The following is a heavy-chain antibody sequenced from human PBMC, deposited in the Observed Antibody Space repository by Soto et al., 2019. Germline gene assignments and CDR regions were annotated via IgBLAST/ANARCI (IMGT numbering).Heavy chain of an antibody. J-gene: IGHJ4*02. D-gene: IGHD1-26*01. V-gene: IGHV1-18*01. CDR2: ISAYNGNT. Sequence: QVQLVQSGAEVKKPGASVKVSCKASGYTFTSYGISWVRQAPGQGLEWMGWISAYNGNTNYAQKLQGRVTMTTDTSTSTAYMELRSLRADDTAVYYCARDRSASYIGSFLDESFDYWGQGTLVTVSS. CDR1: GYTFTSYG. CDR3: ARDRSASYIGSFLDESFDY.